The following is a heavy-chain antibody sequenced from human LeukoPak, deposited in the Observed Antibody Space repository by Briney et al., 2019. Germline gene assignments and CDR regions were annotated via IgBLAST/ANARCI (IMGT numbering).Heavy chain of an antibody. CDR3: AGGGELELYYFDY. J-gene: IGHJ4*02. Sequence: ASVKVSCKASGYTFTGYYMHWVRQAPGQGLEWMGWTNPNSGGTNYAQKFQGRVTMTRDTSISTAYMELSSLRSEDTAVYYCAGGGELELYYFDYWGQGTLVTVSS. CDR2: TNPNSGGT. V-gene: IGHV1-2*02. CDR1: GYTFTGYY. D-gene: IGHD1-7*01.